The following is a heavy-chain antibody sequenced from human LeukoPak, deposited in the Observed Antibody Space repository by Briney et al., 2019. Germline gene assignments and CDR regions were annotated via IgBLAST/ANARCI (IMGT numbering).Heavy chain of an antibody. D-gene: IGHD1-26*01. CDR1: GYTFTGYY. V-gene: IGHV1-2*02. J-gene: IGHJ4*02. CDR2: INPNSVGT. CDR3: ARGSPRGATNPVGY. Sequence: ASVKVSCKASGYTFTGYYIHWVRQAPGQGRERMGWINPNSVGTNYAQKFQGRVTMTRDTSIRTAYMELSRLRSDDTAVYYCARGSPRGATNPVGYWGQGTLVTVSS.